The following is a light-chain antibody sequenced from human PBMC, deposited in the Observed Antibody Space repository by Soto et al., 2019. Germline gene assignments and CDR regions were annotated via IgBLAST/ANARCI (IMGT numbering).Light chain of an antibody. V-gene: IGKV3-15*01. CDR2: GAS. CDR1: ESVSSN. Sequence: EIVMTQSPATLSVSPGERATLSCRASESVSSNLAWYQQKPGQGPRLLIYGASTRANGIPARFSGSGSGTEFPLTISSLQSEDFAVYYCQQYNDWPWTFGQGTKVEI. J-gene: IGKJ1*01. CDR3: QQYNDWPWT.